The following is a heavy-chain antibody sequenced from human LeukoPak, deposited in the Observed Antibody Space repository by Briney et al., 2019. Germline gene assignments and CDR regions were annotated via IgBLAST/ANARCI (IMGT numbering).Heavy chain of an antibody. V-gene: IGHV3-21*01. J-gene: IGHJ4*02. CDR2: ISISSTYI. CDR3: ARQSSRGYHIFDY. CDR1: GFTFSSYS. D-gene: IGHD5-12*01. Sequence: GGSLRLSFAAPGFTFSSYSMHWVRQPPGKGLQWGSFISISSTYIYYADSVKGRFTISRDNARTSLYLQMNSLGAEDTAIYYCARQSSRGYHIFDYWGQGTLVTVSS.